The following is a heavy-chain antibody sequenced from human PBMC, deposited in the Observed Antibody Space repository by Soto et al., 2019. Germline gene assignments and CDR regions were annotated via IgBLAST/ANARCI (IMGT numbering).Heavy chain of an antibody. J-gene: IGHJ5*02. CDR3: VSGSFPNWFDP. CDR1: GFSFSTRGVG. V-gene: IGHV2-5*02. D-gene: IGHD3-10*01. Sequence: GSGPTLVNPTQTLTLTCTFCGFSFSTRGVGVGWIRQPPGKALEWLALIYWDEDKRYRPSLRSRLTITKDTSKNQVVLTMTNMEPVDTATYYCVSGSFPNWFDPWGQGTLVTVSS. CDR2: IYWDEDK.